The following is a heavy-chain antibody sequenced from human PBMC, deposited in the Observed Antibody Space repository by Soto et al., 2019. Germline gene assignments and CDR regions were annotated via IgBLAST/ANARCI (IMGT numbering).Heavy chain of an antibody. D-gene: IGHD4-17*01. J-gene: IGHJ4*02. CDR2: ISYSGST. CDR3: ARQSTVTGNYYFDS. Sequence: QVQLQESGPGLVKPSQTLSLTCPVSGASISSRGFYWTWIRQLPGKGLEWIGYISYSGSTNYSPSLKSRLNISSDTSDNHFSLKLTSVTVAETAVYYCARQSTVTGNYYFDSWGQGTLVTVAT. V-gene: IGHV4-31*03. CDR1: GASISSRGFY.